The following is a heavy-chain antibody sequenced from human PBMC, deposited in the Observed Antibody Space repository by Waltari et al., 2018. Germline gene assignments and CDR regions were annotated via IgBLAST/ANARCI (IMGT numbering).Heavy chain of an antibody. CDR2: INPNSGGT. J-gene: IGHJ5*02. D-gene: IGHD3-10*01. CDR3: AKYGMRGGWFDP. CDR1: GYSFPDYY. V-gene: IGHV1-2*02. Sequence: QVQLVQSGAEVKKPGASVTVSCTASGYSFPDYYIHWVRQAPGQGLQWMGWINPNSGGTNYAQKFQGRVTMTRDTSISTAYMELNRLRSDDTAVYYCAKYGMRGGWFDPWGQGTQVIVSS.